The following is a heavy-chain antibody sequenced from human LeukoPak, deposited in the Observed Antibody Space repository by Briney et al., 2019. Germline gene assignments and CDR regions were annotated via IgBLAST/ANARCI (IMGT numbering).Heavy chain of an antibody. D-gene: IGHD1-26*01. CDR3: ARPSVGANDAFDV. Sequence: ASVKVSCKASGYTFTSYAMNWVRQAPGQGLEWMGWINTNTGNPTYAQGFTGRFVFSLDTSVSTAYLHISNLKPEDTAVYYCARPSVGANDAFDVWGQGTMVTVSS. J-gene: IGHJ3*01. CDR2: INTNTGNP. CDR1: GYTFTSYA. V-gene: IGHV7-4-1*02.